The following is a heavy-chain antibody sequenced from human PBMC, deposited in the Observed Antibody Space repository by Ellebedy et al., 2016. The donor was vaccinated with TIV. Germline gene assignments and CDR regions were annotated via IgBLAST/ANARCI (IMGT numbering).Heavy chain of an antibody. V-gene: IGHV3-7*01. Sequence: PGGSLRLSCAASGFTFSNYWINWVRQAPGKGLEWVANINQDGSEKYYVDSVRGRFTISRDNAKNSLYLEMNSLRAEDTAVYYCASARNYWGQGTLVTVSS. CDR2: INQDGSEK. J-gene: IGHJ4*02. CDR3: ASARNY. CDR1: GFTFSNYW.